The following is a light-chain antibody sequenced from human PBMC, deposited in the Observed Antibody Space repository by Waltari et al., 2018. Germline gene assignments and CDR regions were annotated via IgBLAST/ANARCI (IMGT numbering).Light chain of an antibody. V-gene: IGKV3-11*01. Sequence: EIVLTHSPATLSLSPGERATLSCRASQSVSRSLAWYQQRPGQAPRLLIYDASNRANGIPARFSGSGSGTDFTLTISSLEPEDFAVYYCQQRSNWPCTFGQGTKVEIK. CDR1: QSVSRS. CDR3: QQRSNWPCT. J-gene: IGKJ1*01. CDR2: DAS.